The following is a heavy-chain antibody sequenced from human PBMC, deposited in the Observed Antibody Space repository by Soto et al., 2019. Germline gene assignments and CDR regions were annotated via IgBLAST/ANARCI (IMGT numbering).Heavy chain of an antibody. CDR2: IIPIFGTA. J-gene: IGHJ5*02. CDR3: AVGSVDIVPTGMKPFDP. Sequence: QVQLVQSGAEVKKPGSSVKVSCKASGGTFSNYAISWVRQAPGQGLEWMGGIIPIFGTANYAQKFQGRVTITADDSTRTAYVELRSLRSKGTAIYYCAVGSVDIVPTGMKPFDPWGQGTLVTVSS. D-gene: IGHD5-12*01. CDR1: GGTFSNYA. V-gene: IGHV1-69*12.